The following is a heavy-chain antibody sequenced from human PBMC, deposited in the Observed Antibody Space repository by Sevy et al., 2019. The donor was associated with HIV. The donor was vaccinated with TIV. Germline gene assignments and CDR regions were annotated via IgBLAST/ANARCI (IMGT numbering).Heavy chain of an antibody. D-gene: IGHD3-22*01. CDR3: HGDYDSSQLASYYYYGMDV. J-gene: IGHJ6*02. CDR1: GFTFSSYA. V-gene: IGHV3-23*01. Sequence: GGSLRLSCAASGFTFSSYAMSWVRQAPGKGLEWVSTIRGSGGSTYYADSVKGRFTISRDNSKNTLYFLINSLRAEDTAVYYCHGDYDSSQLASYYYYGMDVWGQGTTVTVSS. CDR2: IRGSGGST.